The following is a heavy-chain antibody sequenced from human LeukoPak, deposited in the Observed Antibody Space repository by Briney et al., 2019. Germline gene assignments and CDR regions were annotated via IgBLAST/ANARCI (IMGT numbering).Heavy chain of an antibody. Sequence: GGSLRLSCAASGFTFNDYYMSWIRQAPGKGLEWVSYISSRSSFTNYADSVKGRFTISRDNAKNSLYLQMNSLRAEDTAVYYCARDGQYSSSWYKGGMDVWGKGTTVTVSS. CDR3: ARDGQYSSSWYKGGMDV. D-gene: IGHD6-13*01. V-gene: IGHV3-11*06. CDR1: GFTFNDYY. CDR2: ISSRSSFT. J-gene: IGHJ6*04.